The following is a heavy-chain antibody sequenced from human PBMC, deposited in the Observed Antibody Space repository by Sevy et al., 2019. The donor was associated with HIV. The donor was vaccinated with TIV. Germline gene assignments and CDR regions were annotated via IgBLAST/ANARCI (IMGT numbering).Heavy chain of an antibody. J-gene: IGHJ4*02. Sequence: GGSLRLSCTASGFTLSSYAMSWVRQAPGKGLEWVSGISSSGNSTYYPDSVKGRFTISRDNSKNTLYLQMNSLRAEDTAVDFCANNGHSRSWEGGDYWGQGTLVTVSS. D-gene: IGHD1-26*01. CDR1: GFTLSSYA. V-gene: IGHV3-23*01. CDR2: ISSSGNST. CDR3: ANNGHSRSWEGGDY.